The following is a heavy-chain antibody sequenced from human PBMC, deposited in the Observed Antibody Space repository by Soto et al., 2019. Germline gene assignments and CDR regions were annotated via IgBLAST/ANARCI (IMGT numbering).Heavy chain of an antibody. CDR3: AKDRPERWLQLENWGAYYFDY. Sequence: SLRLSCAASGFTFSSYGMHWVRQAPGKGLEWVAVISYDGSNKYYADSVKGRFTISRDNSKNTLYLQMNSLRAEDTAVYYCAKDRPERWLQLENWGAYYFDYWGQGTLVTVSS. CDR1: GFTFSSYG. V-gene: IGHV3-30*18. J-gene: IGHJ4*02. CDR2: ISYDGSNK. D-gene: IGHD5-12*01.